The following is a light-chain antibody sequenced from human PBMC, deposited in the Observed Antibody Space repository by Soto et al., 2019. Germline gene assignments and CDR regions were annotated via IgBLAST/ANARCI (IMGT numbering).Light chain of an antibody. J-gene: IGKJ1*01. V-gene: IGKV1-5*03. CDR3: QQYNSYSRT. CDR2: QAS. Sequence: DIQMTQSPSTLSASVGDRVTITCRASQSISSWLAWYQPKPGKAPKLLIYQASSLKSGVPSRFSGSGSGTECPLTISSLQPDDFATYYCQQYNSYSRTFGQGTKVEIK. CDR1: QSISSW.